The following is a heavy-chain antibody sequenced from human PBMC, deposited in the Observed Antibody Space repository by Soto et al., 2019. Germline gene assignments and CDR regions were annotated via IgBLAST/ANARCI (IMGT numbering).Heavy chain of an antibody. Sequence: GGSLRLSCAASGFTFSSYGMHWVRQAPGKGLEWAAVISYDGSNKYYADSVKGRFTISRDNSKNTLYLQMNSLRAEDTAVYYCAKELRYCSSTSCYFYYYYYMDVWGKGTTVTVSS. CDR1: GFTFSSYG. CDR3: AKELRYCSSTSCYFYYYYYMDV. D-gene: IGHD2-2*01. J-gene: IGHJ6*03. CDR2: ISYDGSNK. V-gene: IGHV3-30*18.